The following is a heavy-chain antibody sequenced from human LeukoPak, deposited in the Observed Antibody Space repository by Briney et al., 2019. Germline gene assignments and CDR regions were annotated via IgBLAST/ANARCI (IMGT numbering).Heavy chain of an antibody. D-gene: IGHD1-26*01. CDR2: ISTSGTT. V-gene: IGHV4-4*07. CDR1: GDSITNYY. J-gene: IGHJ4*01. Sequence: SETLSLTRTVSGDSITNYYWNWFRQPAGKGLEWIGRISTSGTTNYNPSLKSRVTMSVDTSNNQFSLMLRSLTAADTAVYYCARSALVAVGATLDYWGHGALVTVSS. CDR3: ARSALVAVGATLDY.